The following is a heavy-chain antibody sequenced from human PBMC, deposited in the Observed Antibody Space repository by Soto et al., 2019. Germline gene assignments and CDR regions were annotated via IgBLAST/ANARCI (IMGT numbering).Heavy chain of an antibody. CDR1: GGTFSSYT. J-gene: IGHJ4*02. CDR2: IIPILGIA. V-gene: IGHV1-69*02. CDR3: AAERGYSGYDSDY. D-gene: IGHD5-12*01. Sequence: ASVKVSCKASGGTFSSYTISWVRQAPGQGLEWMGRIIPILGIANYAQKFQGRVTITADKSTSTAYMELSSLRSEDTAVYYCAAERGYSGYDSDYWGQGTLVTVSS.